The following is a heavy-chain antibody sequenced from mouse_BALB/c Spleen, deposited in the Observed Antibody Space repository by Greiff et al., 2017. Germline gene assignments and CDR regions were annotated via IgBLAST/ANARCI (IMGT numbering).Heavy chain of an antibody. V-gene: IGHV2-9*02. J-gene: IGHJ2*01. CDR2: IWAGGST. D-gene: IGHD1-1*01. CDR1: GFSLTSYG. CDR3: ARAITTVGATDY. Sequence: VMLVESGPGLVAPSQSLSITCTVSGFSLTSYGVHWVRQPPGKGLEWLGVIWAGGSTNYNSALMSRLSISKDNSKSQVFLKMNSLQTDDTAMYYCARAITTVGATDYWGQGTTLTVSS.